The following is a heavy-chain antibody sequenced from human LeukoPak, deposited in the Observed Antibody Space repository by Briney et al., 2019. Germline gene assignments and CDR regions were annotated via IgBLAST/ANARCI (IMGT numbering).Heavy chain of an antibody. V-gene: IGHV4-61*05. J-gene: IGHJ3*02. CDR1: GGSISSSSYY. D-gene: IGHD3-16*01. CDR3: ATGGDRPGAFDI. Sequence: PSETLSLTCTVSGGSISSSSYYWGWIRQPPGKGLEWIGYIYYSGSTNYNPSLKSRVTISVDTSKNQFSLKLSSVTAADTAVYYCATGGDRPGAFDIWGQGTMVTVSS. CDR2: IYYSGST.